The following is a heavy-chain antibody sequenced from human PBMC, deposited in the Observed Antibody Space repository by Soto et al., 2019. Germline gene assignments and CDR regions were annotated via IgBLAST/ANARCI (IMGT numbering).Heavy chain of an antibody. J-gene: IGHJ4*02. CDR1: GYTFTNYW. D-gene: IGHD2-21*01. CDR3: ARRDILGAFFDY. Sequence: GESLKISCKVSGYTFTNYWIGWVRQMPGKGLEWMGIIYPGDSDTRYSPSFQGQVTISADKSISSAYLQWSSLKASDTALYYCARRDILGAFFDYWGPGTLVTVSS. CDR2: IYPGDSDT. V-gene: IGHV5-51*01.